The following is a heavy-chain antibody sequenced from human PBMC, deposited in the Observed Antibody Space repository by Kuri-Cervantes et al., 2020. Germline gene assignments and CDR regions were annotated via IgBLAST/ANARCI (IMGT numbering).Heavy chain of an antibody. CDR3: ASGIWSRGDVMGALAGNSFDY. J-gene: IGHJ4*02. Sequence: SVKVSCKASGYTFTSYGISWVRQAPGQGLEWMGGIIPIFNAANYAHNFQGRVTITADESTTTAYMELSNLRSEDTALYYCASGIWSRGDVMGALAGNSFDYWGQGTLVTVSS. CDR2: IIPIFNAA. D-gene: IGHD1-26*01. V-gene: IGHV1-69*13. CDR1: GYTFTSYG.